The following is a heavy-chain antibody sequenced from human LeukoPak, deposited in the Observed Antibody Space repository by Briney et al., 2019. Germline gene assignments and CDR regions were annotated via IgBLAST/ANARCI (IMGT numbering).Heavy chain of an antibody. V-gene: IGHV3-7*03. Sequence: VQPGESLRLSCTASGFTFSNFWMGWVRQAPGKGLEWVANIKQDETERFYLGSVKGRFTISRDNAKNTLYLQMNSLRAEDTAVYYCARAIRGYSYVLDYWGQGTLVTVSS. CDR1: GFTFSNFW. CDR3: ARAIRGYSYVLDY. CDR2: IKQDETER. J-gene: IGHJ4*02. D-gene: IGHD5-18*01.